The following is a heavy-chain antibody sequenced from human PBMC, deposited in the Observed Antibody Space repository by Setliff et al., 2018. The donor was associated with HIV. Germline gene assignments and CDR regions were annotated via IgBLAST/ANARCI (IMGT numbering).Heavy chain of an antibody. D-gene: IGHD3-10*01. CDR2: IYYSGRT. CDR1: GGSISSGGYY. J-gene: IGHJ4*02. CDR3: APRHHKYGFL. V-gene: IGHV4-31*03. Sequence: PSETLSLTCTVSGGSISSGGYYWSWIRQHPGKGLEWIGYIYYSGRTYYNPSLKSRVTISVDTSKNQFSLELRSVTAADTALYYCAPRHHKYGFLWGQGTLVTVSS.